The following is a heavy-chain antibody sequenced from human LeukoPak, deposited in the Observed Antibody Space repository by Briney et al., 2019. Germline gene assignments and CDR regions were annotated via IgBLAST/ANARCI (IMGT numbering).Heavy chain of an antibody. D-gene: IGHD3-16*01. J-gene: IGHJ4*02. Sequence: SETLSLTCTVSGGSISSSSYYWGWIRQPPGKGLEWIGSIYYSGSTYYNPSLKSRVTISVDTSKNQFSLKLSSVTAADTAVYYCIRDLFDDYSLDYWGQGALVTVSS. CDR3: IRDLFDDYSLDY. V-gene: IGHV4-39*02. CDR1: GGSISSSSYY. CDR2: IYYSGST.